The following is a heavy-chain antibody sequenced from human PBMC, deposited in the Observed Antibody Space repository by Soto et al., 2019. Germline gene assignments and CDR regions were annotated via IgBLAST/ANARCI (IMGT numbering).Heavy chain of an antibody. V-gene: IGHV3-74*01. D-gene: IGHD2-21*02. CDR3: ARGGFTARFDY. CDR1: GFTFSANC. Sequence: GGSLRLSCAASGFTFSANCIGWARQAPLKVLLLFSLIKPYLSDTGYADSVKGLFTISRYNSNNTLYLQINSLRSYDTAVYYCARGGFTARFDYWGQGTLVTVSS. CDR2: IKPYLSDT. J-gene: IGHJ4*02.